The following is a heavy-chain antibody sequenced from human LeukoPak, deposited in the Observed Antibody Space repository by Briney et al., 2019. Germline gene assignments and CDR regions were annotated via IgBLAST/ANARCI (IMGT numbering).Heavy chain of an antibody. CDR2: ISSSSSYI. CDR3: ARGTTGTTYYYMDV. Sequence: GGSLRLSCAASGFTFSSYSMNWVRQAPGKGLEWVSSISSSSSYIYHADSVKGRFTISRDNAKNSLYLQMNSLRAEDTAVYYCARGTTGTTYYYMDVWGKGTTVTVSS. V-gene: IGHV3-21*01. D-gene: IGHD1-1*01. CDR1: GFTFSSYS. J-gene: IGHJ6*03.